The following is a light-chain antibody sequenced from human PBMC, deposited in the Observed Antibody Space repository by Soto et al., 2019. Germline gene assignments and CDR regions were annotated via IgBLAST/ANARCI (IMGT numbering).Light chain of an antibody. J-gene: IGLJ1*01. CDR2: DVS. V-gene: IGLV2-11*01. CDR1: SSDVGGGYNY. CDR3: CSYAGSNTYV. Sequence: QSALTQPRSVSGSPGQSVTISCTGTSSDVGGGYNYVSWYQQHPGKAPKLMIYDVSKRPSGVPDRFSGSKSGNTASLTISGLQAEDEADYYCCSYAGSNTYVFGIGTKVTVL.